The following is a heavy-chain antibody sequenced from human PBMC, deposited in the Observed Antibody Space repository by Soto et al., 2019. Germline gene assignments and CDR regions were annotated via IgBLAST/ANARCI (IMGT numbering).Heavy chain of an antibody. CDR2: TYYRSKWYN. CDR1: GDSVSSNSAA. J-gene: IGHJ6*02. CDR3: ARDQSIMIFGVVIKTPVYYYGMDV. Sequence: PAQTLSLTCVISGDSVSSNSAAWNWIRQSPSRGLEWLGRTYYRSKWYNDYAVSVKSRITINPDTSKNQFSLQLNSVTPEDTAVYYCARDQSIMIFGVVIKTPVYYYGMDVWGQGTTVTVSS. D-gene: IGHD3-3*01. V-gene: IGHV6-1*01.